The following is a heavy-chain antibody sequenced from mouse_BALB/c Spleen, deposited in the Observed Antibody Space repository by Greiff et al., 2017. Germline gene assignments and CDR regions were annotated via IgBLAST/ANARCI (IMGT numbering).Heavy chain of an antibody. V-gene: IGHV1-39*01. CDR1: GYSFTGYN. CDR2: IAPYYGGT. D-gene: IGHD2-4*01. J-gene: IGHJ4*01. CDR3: ARSTMITYAMDY. Sequence: VQLQQSGPELEKPGASVKISCKASGYSFTGYNMNWVKQSNGKSLEWIGNIAPYYGGTSYNQKFKGKATLTVDTSSSTAYMQLKSLTSEDSAVYYFARSTMITYAMDYWGQGTSVTVSS.